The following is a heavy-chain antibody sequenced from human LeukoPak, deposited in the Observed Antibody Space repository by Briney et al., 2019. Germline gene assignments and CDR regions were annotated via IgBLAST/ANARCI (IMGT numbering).Heavy chain of an antibody. CDR3: ARGPYDSSGYYSDY. CDR1: GYTFTSYD. V-gene: IGHV1-8*01. Sequence: GASVKVSCKASGYTFTSYDINWVRQAPGQGLEWMGWMNPNSGNTGYAQKFQGRVTMTMNRSISTAYMELSSLRSEDTAVYYCARGPYDSSGYYSDYWGQGTLVTVSS. CDR2: MNPNSGNT. J-gene: IGHJ4*02. D-gene: IGHD3-22*01.